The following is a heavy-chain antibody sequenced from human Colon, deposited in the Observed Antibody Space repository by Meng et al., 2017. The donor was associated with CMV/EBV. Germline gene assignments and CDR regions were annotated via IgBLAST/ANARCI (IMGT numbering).Heavy chain of an antibody. CDR3: ARDLGAANWFDP. D-gene: IGHD2-15*01. CDR2: ICYSGST. J-gene: IGHJ5*02. CDR1: GGSTSSGNYY. V-gene: IGHV4-39*07. Sequence: TVAGGSTSSGNYYWGGSRQPPGKGLEWIGSICYSGSTYYSPSLKSRVTISLDTAKNQFSLKLSSVTAADTAVYYCARDLGAANWFDPWGQGTLVTVSS.